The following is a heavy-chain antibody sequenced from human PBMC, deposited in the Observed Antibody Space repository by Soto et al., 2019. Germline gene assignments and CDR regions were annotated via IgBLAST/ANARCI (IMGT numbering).Heavy chain of an antibody. J-gene: IGHJ5*02. V-gene: IGHV1-69*13. CDR1: GGTFSSSA. CDR3: ARRTVNTRPLKAGRYNWFDP. D-gene: IGHD4-17*01. Sequence: SVKVSCKASGGTFSSSAISWVRQAPGQGLEWMGGIIPIFGTATYAQKFQGRVTITADESTSTAYMELSSLRSEDAAVYYCARRTVNTRPLKAGRYNWFDPWGQGTLVTVSS. CDR2: IIPIFGTA.